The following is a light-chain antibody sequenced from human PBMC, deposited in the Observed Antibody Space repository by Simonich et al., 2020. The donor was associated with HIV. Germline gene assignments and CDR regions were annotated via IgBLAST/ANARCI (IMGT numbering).Light chain of an antibody. CDR3: QQYYSTPRT. CDR1: QRVLYSSNNKTS. J-gene: IGKJ1*01. Sequence: DIVMTQSPDSLAVSLGERATINCKSSQRVLYSSNNKTSLAWYQQKPGQPPKLLIYWTSTRESGVPDRFSGSGSGTDFTLTISSLQAEDVAVYYCQQYYSTPRTFGQGTKVEIK. V-gene: IGKV4-1*01. CDR2: WTS.